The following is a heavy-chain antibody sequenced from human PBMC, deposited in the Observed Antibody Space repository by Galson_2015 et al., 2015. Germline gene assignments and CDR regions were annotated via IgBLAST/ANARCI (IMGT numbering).Heavy chain of an antibody. D-gene: IGHD2-2*01. CDR2: IYHSGST. CDR3: ARVRGNSYGSGPSCPDYYSDY. Sequence: TLSLTCAVTGGSLTSDGYSWSWIRQPPGKGLEWIGYIYHSGSTCYNPSLKSRVTTSVDRSKNQFSLNLSSVTAADTAVYYCARVRGNSYGSGPSCPDYYSDYWGQGILVTVSS. V-gene: IGHV4-30-2*01. J-gene: IGHJ4*02. CDR1: GGSLTSDGYS.